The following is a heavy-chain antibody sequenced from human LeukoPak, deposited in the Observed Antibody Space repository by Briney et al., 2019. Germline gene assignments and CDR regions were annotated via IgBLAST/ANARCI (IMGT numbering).Heavy chain of an antibody. CDR2: IYYSGST. J-gene: IGHJ4*02. Sequence: SETLSLTCTVSGGSISSSSYYWGWIRQPPGKGLEWIGSIYYSGSTYYNPSLKSRVTISVDTSKNQFSLKLSSVTAADTAVYYCARVIAAGTWAPFDYWGQGTLVTVSS. CDR1: GGSISSSSYY. CDR3: ARVIAAGTWAPFDY. D-gene: IGHD6-13*01. V-gene: IGHV4-39*07.